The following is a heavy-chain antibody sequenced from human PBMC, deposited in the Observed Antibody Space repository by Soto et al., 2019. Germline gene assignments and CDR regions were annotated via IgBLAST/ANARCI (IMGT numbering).Heavy chain of an antibody. J-gene: IGHJ6*02. CDR1: GGSFSGYY. V-gene: IGHV4-34*01. D-gene: IGHD5-12*01. CDR2: INHSGST. CDR3: ARGRVATIGGLSYFSYYGMDV. Sequence: SETLSLTCAVYGGSFSGYYWSWIRQPPGTGLEWIGEINHSGSTNYNPSLKSRVTISVDRSKNQFSLRLSSVTAADTAVYYCARGRVATIGGLSYFSYYGMDVWGQGTTVTVSS.